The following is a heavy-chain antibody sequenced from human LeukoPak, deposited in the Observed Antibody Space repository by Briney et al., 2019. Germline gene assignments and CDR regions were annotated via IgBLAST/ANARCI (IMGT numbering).Heavy chain of an antibody. Sequence: GGSLRLSCAASGFTFSSYAMSWVRQAPGKGLEWVSAISGSGGSTYYADSVKGRFTISRDNSKNTLYLQMNSLRAEDTAVYYCAKSPLRLGELSLMTGIDYWGQGTLVTVSS. CDR1: GFTFSSYA. D-gene: IGHD3-16*02. CDR3: AKSPLRLGELSLMTGIDY. V-gene: IGHV3-23*01. CDR2: ISGSGGST. J-gene: IGHJ4*02.